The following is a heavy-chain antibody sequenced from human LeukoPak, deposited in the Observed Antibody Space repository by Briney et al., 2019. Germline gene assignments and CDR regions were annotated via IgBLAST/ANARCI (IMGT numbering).Heavy chain of an antibody. CDR2: INPSGGST. V-gene: IGHV1-46*01. J-gene: IGHJ5*02. CDR3: ARDRGEFGGYCSSTSCDLNWFDP. CDR1: GYTFTSYY. Sequence: GASVKVSCKASGYTFTSYYMRWVRQAPGQGLEWMGIINPSGGSTSYAQKFQGRVTMTRDTSTSTVYMELSSLRSEDTAVYYCARDRGEFGGYCSSTSCDLNWFDPWGQGTLVTVSS. D-gene: IGHD2-2*01.